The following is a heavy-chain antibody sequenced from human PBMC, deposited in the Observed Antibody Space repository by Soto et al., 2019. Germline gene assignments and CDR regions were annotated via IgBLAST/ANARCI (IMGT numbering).Heavy chain of an antibody. V-gene: IGHV3-48*03. CDR2: ISDSGSTK. Sequence: GGSLRLSCAASGFTLSSYEVNWVRQAPGKGLEWVSYISDSGSTKYYADSVKGRFTISRDNAKNALYLQMNSLRAEDTAVYYCARAVGYHDSSSDTIDIWGQGTMVTVSS. D-gene: IGHD3-22*01. J-gene: IGHJ3*02. CDR3: ARAVGYHDSSSDTIDI. CDR1: GFTLSSYE.